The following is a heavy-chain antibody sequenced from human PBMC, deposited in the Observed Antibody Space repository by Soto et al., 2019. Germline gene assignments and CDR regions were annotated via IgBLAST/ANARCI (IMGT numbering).Heavy chain of an antibody. CDR2: ICYSGTT. CDR3: ARKYYYDPSGYYYDWYFDL. J-gene: IGHJ2*01. V-gene: IGHV4-30-4*01. CDR1: GGSMSISNYC. Sequence: SETLSLTCTVSGGSMSISNYCLSWIRQPPGKGLEWIGYICYSGTTYYNVSLKSRVTISVDTSKNQFSLKLRSVTAADTAVYFSARKYYYDPSGYYYDWYFDLWGRGTLVTVSS. D-gene: IGHD3-22*01.